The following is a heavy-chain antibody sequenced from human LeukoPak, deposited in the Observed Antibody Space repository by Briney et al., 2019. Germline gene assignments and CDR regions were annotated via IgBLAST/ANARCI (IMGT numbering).Heavy chain of an antibody. CDR2: INHSGST. CDR3: ARAGGIVVVPAAHYGMDV. D-gene: IGHD2-2*01. Sequence: GSLRLSCAASGFTFSSYSMNWIRQPPGKGLEWIGEINHSGSTNYNPSLKSRVTISVDTSKNQFSLKLSSVTAADTAVYYCARAGGIVVVPAAHYGMDVWGQGTTVTVSS. V-gene: IGHV4-34*01. CDR1: GFTFSSYS. J-gene: IGHJ6*02.